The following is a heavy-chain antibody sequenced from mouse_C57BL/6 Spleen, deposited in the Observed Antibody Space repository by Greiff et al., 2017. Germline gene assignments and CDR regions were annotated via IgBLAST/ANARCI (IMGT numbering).Heavy chain of an antibody. D-gene: IGHD1-1*01. J-gene: IGHJ1*03. Sequence: VQLQQPGAELVKPGASVKLSCKASGYTFTSYWMHWVKQRPGRGLEWIGRIDPNSGGTKYNEKFKSKATLTVDKPSSTAYMQLSSLTSEDSAVYYCAIPPIYTVVDWYMEVWGKGTTVTVSS. CDR1: GYTFTSYW. CDR2: IDPNSGGT. V-gene: IGHV1-62-3*01. CDR3: AIPPIYTVVDWYMEV.